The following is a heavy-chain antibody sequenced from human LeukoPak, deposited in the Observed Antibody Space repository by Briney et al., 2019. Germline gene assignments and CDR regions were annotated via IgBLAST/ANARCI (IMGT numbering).Heavy chain of an antibody. D-gene: IGHD2-15*01. CDR2: IYTSGST. J-gene: IGHJ6*03. CDR1: GGSISSGSYY. CDR3: ARDIVVVVAAQYYYYYMDV. V-gene: IGHV4-61*02. Sequence: SQTLSLTCTVSGGSISSGSYYWSWIRQPAGKRLEWIGRIYTSGSTNYNPSLKSRVTISVDTSKNQFSLKLSSVTAADTAVYYCARDIVVVVAAQYYYYYMDVWGKGTTVTVSS.